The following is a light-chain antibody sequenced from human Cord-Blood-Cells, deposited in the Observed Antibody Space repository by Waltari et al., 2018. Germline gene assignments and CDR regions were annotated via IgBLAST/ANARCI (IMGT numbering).Light chain of an antibody. Sequence: SYKLTQPPSVSVSPGQTARITCSGDALPKQYAYCYQQKPGQAPVLVIYKDSERPSGIPERFSGSSSGTTVTLTISGVQAEDEADYYCQSADSSGTYWVFGGGTKLTVL. V-gene: IGLV3-25*02. CDR3: QSADSSGTYWV. CDR2: KDS. J-gene: IGLJ3*02. CDR1: ALPKQY.